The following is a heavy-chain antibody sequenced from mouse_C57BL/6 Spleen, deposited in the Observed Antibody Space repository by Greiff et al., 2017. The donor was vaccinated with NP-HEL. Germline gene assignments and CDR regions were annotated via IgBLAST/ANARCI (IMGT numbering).Heavy chain of an antibody. D-gene: IGHD1-1*01. CDR3: ARPVYGSSYDWYFDV. Sequence: VQLQQPGTELVKPGASVKLSCKASGYTFTSYWMHWVKQRPGQGLEWIGNINPSNGGTNYNEKFKSKATLTVDKSSSTAYMQLSSLTSEDSAVYYCARPVYGSSYDWYFDVWGTGTTVTVSS. J-gene: IGHJ1*03. CDR2: INPSNGGT. CDR1: GYTFTSYW. V-gene: IGHV1-53*01.